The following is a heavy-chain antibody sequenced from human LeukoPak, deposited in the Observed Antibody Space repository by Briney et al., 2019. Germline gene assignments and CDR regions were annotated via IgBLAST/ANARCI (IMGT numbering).Heavy chain of an antibody. V-gene: IGHV4-59*01. J-gene: IGHJ4*02. CDR3: AIYSGSFLDY. CDR2: IYYNGST. D-gene: IGHD1-26*01. Sequence: SETLSLTCTVSGGSISSYYWSWIRQPPGKGLEWIGYIYYNGSTDYNPSLKSRVTISVDTSKKQFSLKLSSVTAADTAVYYCAIYSGSFLDYWGQGTLVTVSS. CDR1: GGSISSYY.